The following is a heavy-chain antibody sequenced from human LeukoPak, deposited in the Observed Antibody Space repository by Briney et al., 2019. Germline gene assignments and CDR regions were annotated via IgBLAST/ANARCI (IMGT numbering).Heavy chain of an antibody. CDR2: ISTSSSYI. Sequence: GGSLRLSCAASGFTLSSYSMNWVRQAPGKGLEWVSSISTSSSYIHYADSVKGRFTISRDNSKNTLYLQMNSLRAEDTAVYYCARDTYYYDSSGYYYPGGSDCWGQGTLVTVSS. V-gene: IGHV3-21*01. D-gene: IGHD3-22*01. J-gene: IGHJ4*02. CDR1: GFTLSSYS. CDR3: ARDTYYYDSSGYYYPGGSDC.